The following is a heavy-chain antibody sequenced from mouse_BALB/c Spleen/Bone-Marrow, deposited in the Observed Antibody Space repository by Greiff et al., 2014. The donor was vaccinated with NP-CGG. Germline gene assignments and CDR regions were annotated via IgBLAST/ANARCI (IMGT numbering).Heavy chain of an antibody. J-gene: IGHJ2*01. CDR2: ILPGSGST. V-gene: IGHV1-9*01. CDR3: ARGGVRGKDSSDY. CDR1: GYTFSSYW. Sequence: VQLVESGAELMKPGASVKISCKATGYTFSSYWIEWVKQRPGHGLEWIGEILPGSGSTNYNEKFKGKATITADTSSNTAYMQLSSLTSEDSAVYYCARGGVRGKDSSDYSRLRSTPTVPS. D-gene: IGHD2-14*01.